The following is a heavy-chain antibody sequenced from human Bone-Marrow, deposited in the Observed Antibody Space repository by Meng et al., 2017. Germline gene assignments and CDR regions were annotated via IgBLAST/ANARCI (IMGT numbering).Heavy chain of an antibody. CDR3: ASQLWFGELLFDY. Sequence: EGQLWGLGGSPVKPGGSLGPSCAASGFTFSSYSMNWVRQAPGKGLEWVSSISSSSSYIYYADSVKGRFTISRDNAKNSLYLQMNSLRAEDTAVYYCASQLWFGELLFDYWGQGTLVTVSS. J-gene: IGHJ4*02. CDR1: GFTFSSYS. D-gene: IGHD3-10*01. V-gene: IGHV3-21*01. CDR2: ISSSSSYI.